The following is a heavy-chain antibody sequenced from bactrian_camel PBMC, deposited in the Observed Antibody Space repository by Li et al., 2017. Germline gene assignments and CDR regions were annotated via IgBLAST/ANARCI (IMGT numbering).Heavy chain of an antibody. Sequence: HVQLVESGGGLVQPRGSLRLSCAASGFTLSNYGMSWVRQAPGKGLEWVSGISAQGSSTYYSDSVKGRFTISQDNAKNTLYLQMNSLKPEDTARYYCAAGLSECRIEYMGGYPAGYWGQGTQVTVS. V-gene: IGHV3-2*01. CDR2: ISAQGSST. CDR3: AAGLSECRIEYMGGYPAGY. D-gene: IGHD3*01. CDR1: GFTLSNYG. J-gene: IGHJ6*01.